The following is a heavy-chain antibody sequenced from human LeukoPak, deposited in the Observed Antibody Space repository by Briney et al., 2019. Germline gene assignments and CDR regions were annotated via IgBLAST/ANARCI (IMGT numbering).Heavy chain of an antibody. CDR1: GFTFSSYD. D-gene: IGHD6-19*01. Sequence: GGSLRLSCAASGFTFSSYDMSWVRQAPGKGLEWVSGINKSGGGTYYADSVKGRFTMSRDNSKNTLFLQMNTLRAEDTAVYYCAKVTWSSSGSDYWGQGTLVTVSS. V-gene: IGHV3-23*01. CDR3: AKVTWSSSGSDY. CDR2: INKSGGGT. J-gene: IGHJ4*02.